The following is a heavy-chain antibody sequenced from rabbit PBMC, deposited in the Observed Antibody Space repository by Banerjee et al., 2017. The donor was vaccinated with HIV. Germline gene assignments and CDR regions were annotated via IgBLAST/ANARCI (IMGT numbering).Heavy chain of an antibody. J-gene: IGHJ6*01. CDR2: IYSDSSGTT. CDR3: ARSTSSDYWGFVL. V-gene: IGHV1S45*01. D-gene: IGHD1-1*01. Sequence: QEQLVESGGGLVQPEGSVTLTCTASGFSFSSSYYMCWVRQAPGKGLEWIGCIYSDSSGTTNYASWAKGRFTISKTSSTTVTLQMTSLTAADTATYFCARSTSSDYWGFVLWGPGTLVTVS. CDR1: GFSFSSSYY.